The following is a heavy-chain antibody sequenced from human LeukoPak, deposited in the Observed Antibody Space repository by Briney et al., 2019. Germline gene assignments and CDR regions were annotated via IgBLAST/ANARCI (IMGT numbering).Heavy chain of an antibody. CDR1: LGTLSSYA. D-gene: IGHD2-2*01. CDR2: IIPIFWTA. CDR3: ARGPIVVVPAASGNWFDP. V-gene: IGHV1-69*13. Sequence: SLSVSFKASLGTLSSYAISWVRQAPGQGREWMGGIIPIFWTANYAQKLKRRVTSTAHESQSTAYRELSSLRSEDTAVCYCARGPIVVVPAASGNWFDPWGQGTLVTVSS. J-gene: IGHJ5*02.